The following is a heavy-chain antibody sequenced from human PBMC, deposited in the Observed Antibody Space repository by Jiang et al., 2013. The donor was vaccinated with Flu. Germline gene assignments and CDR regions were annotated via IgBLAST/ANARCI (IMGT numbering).Heavy chain of an antibody. J-gene: IGHJ2*01. CDR1: GGSISSSSYY. Sequence: GPGLVKPSETLSLTCTVSGGSISSSSYYWGWIRQPPGKGLEWIGSIYYSGSTYYNPSLKSRVTISVDTSKNQFSLKLSSVTAADTAVYYCARHLREEFTGGHRQWWYFDLWGRGTLVTVSS. D-gene: IGHD6-19*01. CDR3: ARHLREEFTGGHRQWWYFDL. CDR2: IYYSGST. V-gene: IGHV4-39*01.